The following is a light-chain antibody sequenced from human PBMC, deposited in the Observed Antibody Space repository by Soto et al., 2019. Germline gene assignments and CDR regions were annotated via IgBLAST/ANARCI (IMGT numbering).Light chain of an antibody. Sequence: DIQMTQSPSSLSASVGDRVTITCRASQSISSFLNWYQQKPGKAPKLLIYAASTLQSGVPSRFSASGSGTDFTLTITSLQPEDIATYHCQQSYGTPLTFGQGTKVEIK. CDR1: QSISSF. CDR3: QQSYGTPLT. J-gene: IGKJ1*01. CDR2: AAS. V-gene: IGKV1-39*01.